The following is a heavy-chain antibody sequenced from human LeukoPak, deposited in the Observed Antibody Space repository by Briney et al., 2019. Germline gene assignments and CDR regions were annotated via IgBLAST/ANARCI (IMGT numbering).Heavy chain of an antibody. CDR3: ARALSSSAGTFDY. Sequence: GGSLRLSCAASGFTVSSNYMSWVRQAPGKGLEWVSVIYSGGSTYYADSVKGRFTISRDNSKNTLYLQMNSLRAEDTAVYYCARALSSSAGTFDYWGQGTLVTVSS. J-gene: IGHJ4*02. CDR1: GFTVSSNY. V-gene: IGHV3-53*01. D-gene: IGHD6-6*01. CDR2: IYSGGST.